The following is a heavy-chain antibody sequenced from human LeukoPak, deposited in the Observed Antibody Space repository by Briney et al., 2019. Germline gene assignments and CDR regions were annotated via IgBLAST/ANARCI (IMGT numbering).Heavy chain of an antibody. CDR3: ARGGNVLVVTQKKKKPLDV. CDR2: INHFGTS. Sequence: SETLSLTCAVSGESFGGYYWTWIRQPPVKGLEWIGEINHFGTSNYNASLKSRVTLSVDTSKRQFSLQLTSLTVADTAVYYCARGGNVLVVTQKKKKPLDVWGQGMLVTVSS. D-gene: IGHD3-22*01. CDR1: GESFGGYY. V-gene: IGHV4-34*01. J-gene: IGHJ4*02.